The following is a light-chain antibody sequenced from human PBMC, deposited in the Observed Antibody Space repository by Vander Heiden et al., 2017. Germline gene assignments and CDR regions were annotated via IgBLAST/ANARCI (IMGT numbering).Light chain of an antibody. CDR3: QVWDSSSDHVV. CDR1: NIGSKG. J-gene: IGLJ2*01. CDR2: DDS. Sequence: SYVLTQPLSVSVAPGQTARITCGGNNIGSKGVHWFQQKPGQAPVLVAYDDSDRPSGIPERFSGSNSGNTATLTISRVEAGDEADYYCQVWDSSSDHVVFGGGTKLTVL. V-gene: IGLV3-21*02.